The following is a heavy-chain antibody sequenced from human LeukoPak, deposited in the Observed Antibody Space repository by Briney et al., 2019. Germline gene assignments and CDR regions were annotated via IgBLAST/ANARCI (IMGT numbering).Heavy chain of an antibody. CDR1: GASISSYY. J-gene: IGHJ4*02. Sequence: PSETLSLTCTVSGASISSYYWSWIRQPPGKGLEWIGYIYYRGSTNYNPALKSRVTISVDTSKNQSSLRLSSVTAADTAVYYCASGPYPAAGTDHQFDYWGQGTLVTVSS. CDR2: IYYRGST. D-gene: IGHD6-13*01. CDR3: ASGPYPAAGTDHQFDY. V-gene: IGHV4-59*01.